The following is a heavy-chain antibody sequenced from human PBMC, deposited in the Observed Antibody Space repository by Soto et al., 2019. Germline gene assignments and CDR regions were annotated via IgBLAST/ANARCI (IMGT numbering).Heavy chain of an antibody. CDR1: GYTFTGYY. CDR2: INPNSGGT. J-gene: IGHJ6*02. CDR3: AREMTGWLLKGPYYYYGMDV. D-gene: IGHD3-22*01. Sequence: ASVKVSCKASGYTFTGYYMHWVRQAPGQGLEGMGWINPNSGGTNYAQKFQGRVTMTRDTSISTAYMKLSRLRSDDTAVSYCAREMTGWLLKGPYYYYGMDVWGQGTTVTVSS. V-gene: IGHV1-2*02.